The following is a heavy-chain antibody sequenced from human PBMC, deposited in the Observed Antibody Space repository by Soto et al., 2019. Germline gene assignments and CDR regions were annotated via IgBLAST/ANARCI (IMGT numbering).Heavy chain of an antibody. D-gene: IGHD2-21*01. CDR3: ARGLIAGKKMSMFDP. Sequence: SETLSLTCTVSGGSISSYYWSWVRQPPGKGLEWIGYIYYSGSTNYNPSLKSRVTISVDTSKNQFSLKLSSVTAADTAVYYCARGLIAGKKMSMFDPWGQGTLVTVSS. J-gene: IGHJ5*02. CDR2: IYYSGST. CDR1: GGSISSYY. V-gene: IGHV4-59*01.